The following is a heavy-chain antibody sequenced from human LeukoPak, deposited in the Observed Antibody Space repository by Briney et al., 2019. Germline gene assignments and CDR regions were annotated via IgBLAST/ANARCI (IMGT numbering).Heavy chain of an antibody. CDR2: INWNGGST. D-gene: IGHD6-13*01. CDR1: GFTFDDYG. J-gene: IGHJ4*02. CDR3: ASGLIAAAGTAGY. V-gene: IGHV3-20*04. Sequence: PGGSLRLSCAASGFTFDDYGMSWVRQAPGKGLEWVSGINWNGGSTDYADSVKGRFTISRDNAKNSLYLQMNSLRAEDTALYYCASGLIAAAGTAGYWGQGTLVTVSS.